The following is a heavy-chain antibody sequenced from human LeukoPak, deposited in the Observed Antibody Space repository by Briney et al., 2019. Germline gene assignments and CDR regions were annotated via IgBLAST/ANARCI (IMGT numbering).Heavy chain of an antibody. CDR3: ARDGTRDGYNYYFDL. CDR1: GYTFTSYY. D-gene: IGHD5-24*01. CDR2: INPSGGST. J-gene: IGHJ2*01. Sequence: AASVKVSCKASGYTFTSYYMHWVRQAPGQGLEWMGIINPSGGSTSYAQKFQGRVTMTRDTSTSTVYMELSSLRSEDTAAYYCARDGTRDGYNYYFDLWGRGTLVTVSS. V-gene: IGHV1-46*01.